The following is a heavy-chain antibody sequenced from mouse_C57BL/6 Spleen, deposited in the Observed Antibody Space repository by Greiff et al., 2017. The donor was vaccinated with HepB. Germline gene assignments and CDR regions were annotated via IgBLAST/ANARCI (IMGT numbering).Heavy chain of an antibody. D-gene: IGHD1-1*01. CDR3: ASYGSSMDY. J-gene: IGHJ4*01. Sequence: EVKVVESGGGLVKPGGSLKLSCAASGFTFSDYGMHWVRQAPEKGLEWVAYISSGSSTIYYADTVKGRFTISRDNAKNTLFLQMTSLRSEDTAMYYCASYGSSMDYWGQGTSVTVSS. V-gene: IGHV5-17*01. CDR1: GFTFSDYG. CDR2: ISSGSSTI.